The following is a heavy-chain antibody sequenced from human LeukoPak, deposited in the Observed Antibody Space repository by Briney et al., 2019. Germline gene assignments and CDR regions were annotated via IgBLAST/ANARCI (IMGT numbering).Heavy chain of an antibody. D-gene: IGHD5-12*01. CDR2: IYSGGAS. CDR3: ASPISGQSFDI. CDR1: GFNVSSSY. V-gene: IGHV3-53*01. Sequence: GGSLRLSCAASGFNVSSSYMSWVRQAPGKGLEWVSIIYSGGASYYADSVKGRFTISRDKSKDTLYLQMNSLRAEDTAVYYCASPISGQSFDIWGQGTMVTVSS. J-gene: IGHJ3*02.